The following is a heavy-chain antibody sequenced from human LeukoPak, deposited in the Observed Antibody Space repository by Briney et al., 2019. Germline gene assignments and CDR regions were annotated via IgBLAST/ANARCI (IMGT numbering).Heavy chain of an antibody. CDR2: INHGGST. CDR3: ARVNTAMVYGSDY. Sequence: PSETLSLTCAVYGGSFSGYYWSWIRQPPGKGLEWIGEINHGGSTNYNPSLKSRVTISVDTSKNQFSLKLSSVTAADTAVYYCARVNTAMVYGSDYWGQGTLVTVSS. J-gene: IGHJ4*02. D-gene: IGHD5-18*01. CDR1: GGSFSGYY. V-gene: IGHV4-34*01.